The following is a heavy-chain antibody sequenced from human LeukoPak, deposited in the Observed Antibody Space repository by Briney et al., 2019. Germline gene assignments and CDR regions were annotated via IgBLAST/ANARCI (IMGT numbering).Heavy chain of an antibody. J-gene: IGHJ5*02. Sequence: PSETLSLTCTVSGGSISSSSYYWGWIRQPPAKGLEWIGSIYYSGSTYYNPSLKSRVTISVDTSKNQFSLKLSSVTAADTAVYYCARRNSSGWYGGWFDPWGQGTLVTVSS. D-gene: IGHD6-19*01. CDR3: ARRNSSGWYGGWFDP. CDR1: GGSISSSSYY. V-gene: IGHV4-39*01. CDR2: IYYSGST.